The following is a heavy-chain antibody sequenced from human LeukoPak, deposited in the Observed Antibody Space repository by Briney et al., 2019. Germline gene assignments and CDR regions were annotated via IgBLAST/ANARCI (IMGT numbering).Heavy chain of an antibody. CDR2: LYSGGTT. V-gene: IGHV3-66*01. CDR1: GFTFSSYA. J-gene: IGHJ4*02. Sequence: PGGSLRLSCAASGFTFSSYAMSWVRQAPGKGLEWVSILYSGGTTKYADSVKGRFTISRDNSMNTLYLQMNSLRAEDTAVYYCARAPTVTTNFDCWGQGTLVTVSS. CDR3: ARAPTVTTNFDC. D-gene: IGHD4-17*01.